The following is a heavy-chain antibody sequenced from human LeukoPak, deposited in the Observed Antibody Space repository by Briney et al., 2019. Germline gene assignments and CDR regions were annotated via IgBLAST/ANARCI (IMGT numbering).Heavy chain of an antibody. CDR2: ISGSGAAI. CDR3: AKNRRLLGD. CDR1: GFTFSDFY. J-gene: IGHJ4*02. D-gene: IGHD1-14*01. V-gene: IGHV3-11*01. Sequence: PGGSLRLSCAASGFTFSDFYMTWVRQAPGKGLEFISCISGSGAAIYYADSVKGRFTISRDNAKKSVYLQMKGLRADDTAVYYCAKNRRLLGDWGQGTLVTVSS.